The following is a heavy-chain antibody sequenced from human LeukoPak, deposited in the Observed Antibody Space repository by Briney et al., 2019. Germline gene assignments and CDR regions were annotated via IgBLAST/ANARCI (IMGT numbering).Heavy chain of an antibody. Sequence: GGSLRLSCAASGIILSSYWMSWVRQAPGKGLEWVSSISSSSSYIYYADSVKGRFTISRDNAKNSLYLQMNSLRAEDTAVYYCARGRAVRGVINYWGQGTLVTVSS. J-gene: IGHJ4*02. CDR1: GIILSSYW. CDR3: ARGRAVRGVINY. CDR2: ISSSSSYI. V-gene: IGHV3-21*01. D-gene: IGHD3-10*01.